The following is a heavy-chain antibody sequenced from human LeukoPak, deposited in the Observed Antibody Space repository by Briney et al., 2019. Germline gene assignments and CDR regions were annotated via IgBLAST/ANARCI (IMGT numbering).Heavy chain of an antibody. V-gene: IGHV3-21*01. J-gene: IGHJ4*02. D-gene: IGHD1-26*01. CDR2: ISGSSSYI. CDR3: ARFGMGGAILDY. Sequence: GGSLRLSCAASGFTFSSYAMSWVRQAPGKGLEWVSSISGSSSYIYYADSVKGRFTISRDNAKNSLYLQMNSLRAEDTAVYYCARFGMGGAILDYWGQGTLVTVSX. CDR1: GFTFSSYA.